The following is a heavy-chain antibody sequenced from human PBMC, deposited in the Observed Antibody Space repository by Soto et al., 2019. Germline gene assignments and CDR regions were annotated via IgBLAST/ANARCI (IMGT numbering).Heavy chain of an antibody. Sequence: SDTLSLTCAVYGGSFSGYYWSWIRQPPGKGLEWIGEINHSGSTNYNPSLKSRVTISVDTSKNQFSLKLSSVTAADTAVYYCARGRYYDSSGYYYIWGQGTLVTVSS. V-gene: IGHV4-34*01. CDR2: INHSGST. CDR1: GGSFSGYY. D-gene: IGHD3-22*01. CDR3: ARGRYYDSSGYYYI. J-gene: IGHJ4*02.